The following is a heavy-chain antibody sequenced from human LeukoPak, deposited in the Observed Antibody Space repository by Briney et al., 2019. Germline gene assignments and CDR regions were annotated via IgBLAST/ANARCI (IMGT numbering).Heavy chain of an antibody. CDR3: ARGGNYDILTGYIFDY. CDR2: IKHDGGDK. Sequence: GGSLRLSCAASGFTFSNYWMSWVRQAPGKGLEWVANIKHDGGDKHYVDSVKGRFTIARDSAKNSLNLQINSLRAEDTAVYYCARGGNYDILTGYIFDYWGQGTLVTVSS. CDR1: GFTFSNYW. V-gene: IGHV3-7*03. D-gene: IGHD3-9*01. J-gene: IGHJ4*02.